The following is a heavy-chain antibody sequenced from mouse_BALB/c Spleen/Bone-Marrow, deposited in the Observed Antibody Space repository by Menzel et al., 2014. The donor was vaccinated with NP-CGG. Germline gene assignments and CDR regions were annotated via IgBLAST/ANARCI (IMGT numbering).Heavy chain of an antibody. J-gene: IGHJ4*01. CDR3: ARDGNYYAMDY. CDR2: ISDGGSYT. V-gene: IGHV5-6*01. Sequence: EVQGVESGGDLVKPGGSLKLSCAASEFTFSTYGMSWVRQTPDKRLEWVATISDGGSYTYYPDSVKGRFTISRDNAKNNLYLQMSSLKSEDTAMYYCARDGNYYAMDYWGQGTSVTVSS. D-gene: IGHD2-1*01. CDR1: EFTFSTYG.